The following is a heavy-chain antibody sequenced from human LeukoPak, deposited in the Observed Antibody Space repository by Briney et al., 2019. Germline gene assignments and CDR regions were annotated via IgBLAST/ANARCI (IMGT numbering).Heavy chain of an antibody. Sequence: GGSLRLSCAASGFTFNTYAMHWVRQAPDKGLEWVALLSYDGNTKYYADSVKGRFTISRDNAKNTLYLQMNSLRVEDTAVYYCVRVEIGTYHGMDVWGQGTTVTVSS. CDR1: GFTFNTYA. V-gene: IGHV3-30*04. D-gene: IGHD2-2*01. CDR3: VRVEIGTYHGMDV. J-gene: IGHJ6*02. CDR2: LSYDGNTK.